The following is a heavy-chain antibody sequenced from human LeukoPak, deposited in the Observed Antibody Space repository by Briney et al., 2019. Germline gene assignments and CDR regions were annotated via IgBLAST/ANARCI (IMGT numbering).Heavy chain of an antibody. D-gene: IGHD6-13*01. V-gene: IGHV3-23*01. CDR1: GFTFSSYA. Sequence: PGGSLRLSCAASGFTFSSYAMSWVRQAPGKGLEWVSAISGSGGSTYYADSVKGRFTISRDNSKNTLYLQMNSLRAEDTAVYYCARSLAAAGSPFDYWGQGTLVTVSS. CDR3: ARSLAAAGSPFDY. CDR2: ISGSGGST. J-gene: IGHJ4*02.